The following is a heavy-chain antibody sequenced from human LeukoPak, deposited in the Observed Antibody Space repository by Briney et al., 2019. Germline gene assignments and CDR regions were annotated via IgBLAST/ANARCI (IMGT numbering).Heavy chain of an antibody. CDR1: GGSISSYY. J-gene: IGHJ4*02. D-gene: IGHD3-22*01. V-gene: IGHV4-34*01. Sequence: SETLSLTCTVSGGSISSYYWSWIRQPPGKGLEWIGEINHSGSTNYNPSLKSRVTISVDTSKNQFSLKLTSVTAADTAVYYCARHGDYDGFDYWGQGTLVTVSS. CDR2: INHSGST. CDR3: ARHGDYDGFDY.